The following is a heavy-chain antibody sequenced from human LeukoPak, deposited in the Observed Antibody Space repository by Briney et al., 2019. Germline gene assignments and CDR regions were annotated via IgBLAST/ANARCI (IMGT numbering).Heavy chain of an antibody. CDR2: INPYSGGT. D-gene: IGHD3-22*01. J-gene: IGHJ4*02. CDR3: ARDFYDSSGYYPDY. V-gene: IGHV1-2*02. Sequence: ASVKVSCKASGYTFTDSYMHWVRQAPGQGLEWMGWINPYSGGTNYAQKFQGRVTMTGDTSISTAYMELSRLRSDDTAVYYCARDFYDSSGYYPDYWGQGTLVTVSS. CDR1: GYTFTDSY.